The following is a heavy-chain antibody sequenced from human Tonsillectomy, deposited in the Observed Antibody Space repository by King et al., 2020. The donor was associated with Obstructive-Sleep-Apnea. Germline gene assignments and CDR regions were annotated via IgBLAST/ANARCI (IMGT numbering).Heavy chain of an antibody. D-gene: IGHD2-15*01. Sequence: GGEGGGPGGGGGGACEGAGYTLTELSMHWVRQAPGKGLEWMGGVDPEDGETIDAQKFQGRVTMTEDTSTDTAYMELSSLRSEDTAVYYCATDPVFRGSWDYWGQGTLVTVSS. CDR1: GYTLTELS. J-gene: IGHJ4*02. V-gene: IGHV1-24*01. CDR3: ATDPVFRGSWDY. CDR2: VDPEDGET.